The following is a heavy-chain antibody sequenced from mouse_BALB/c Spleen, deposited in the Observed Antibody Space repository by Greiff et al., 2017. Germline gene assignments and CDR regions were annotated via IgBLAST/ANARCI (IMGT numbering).Heavy chain of an antibody. CDR2: INPSTGYT. V-gene: IGHV1-7*01. J-gene: IGHJ4*01. CDR1: GYTFTSYW. D-gene: IGHD2-2*01. CDR3: AREGYGYAMDY. Sequence: VQRVESGAELAKPGASVKMSCKASGYTFTSYWMHWVKQRPGQGLEWIGYINPSTGYTEYNQKFKDKATLTADKSSSTAYMQLSSLTSEDSAVYYCAREGYGYAMDYWGQGTSVTVSS.